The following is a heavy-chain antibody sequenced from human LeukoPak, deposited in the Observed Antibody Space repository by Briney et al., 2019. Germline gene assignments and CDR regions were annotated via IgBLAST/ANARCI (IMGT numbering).Heavy chain of an antibody. CDR3: ARVSGNNYGPLNWLDP. J-gene: IGHJ5*02. D-gene: IGHD4-11*01. CDR1: GGSISSYY. CDR2: LYYSGST. V-gene: IGHV4-59*01. Sequence: SETLSLTCTVSGGSISSYYWSWIRQPPGKGLEWIGYLYYSGSTNYNPSLKSRVTISVDTSKNQFSLKLSSVTAADTAVYYCARVSGNNYGPLNWLDPWGRGTLVTVSS.